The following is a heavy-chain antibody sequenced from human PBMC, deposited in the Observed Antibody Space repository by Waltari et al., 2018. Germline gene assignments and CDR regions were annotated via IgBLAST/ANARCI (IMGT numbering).Heavy chain of an antibody. Sequence: EVQLLESGGGLVQPGGSPRLSCAASGFTFSSYAMSRVRQAPGKGLEWVSGISGSGGSTYYADSVKGRFTISRDNSKNTLYLQMNSLRAEDTAVYYCAKDRSSWPRLPDYWGQGTLVTVSS. CDR1: GFTFSSYA. J-gene: IGHJ4*02. CDR3: AKDRSSWPRLPDY. D-gene: IGHD6-13*01. V-gene: IGHV3-23*01. CDR2: ISGSGGST.